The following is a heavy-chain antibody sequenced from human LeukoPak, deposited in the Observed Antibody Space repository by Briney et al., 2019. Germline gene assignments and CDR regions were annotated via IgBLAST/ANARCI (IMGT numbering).Heavy chain of an antibody. CDR2: ISTTGGST. CDR1: GFSFYNYA. Sequence: GGSLRLSSAPSGFSFYNYAISWVRQAPGKGLEWVSAISTTGGSTYYADSVKGRFTVSIDNSKNTLSLQMDSLRVEDTALYYCAKDWSTVVTPKGYYFDSWGQGTLVTVSS. J-gene: IGHJ4*02. D-gene: IGHD4-23*01. V-gene: IGHV3-23*01. CDR3: AKDWSTVVTPKGYYFDS.